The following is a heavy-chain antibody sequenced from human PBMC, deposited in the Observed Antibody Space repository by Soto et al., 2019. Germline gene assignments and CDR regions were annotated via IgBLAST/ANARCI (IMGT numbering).Heavy chain of an antibody. CDR2: IYHSGST. CDR3: ERWVSSLGYYYGMDV. J-gene: IGHJ6*02. V-gene: IGHV4-4*02. CDR1: GGSMSSSNG. D-gene: IGHD6-13*01. Sequence: ETLSLSCDVAGGSMSSSNGWSWVRQPPGKGLEWIGEIYHSGSTNYNPSLKSRVTISVDKSKNQFSLKLSYVTAADTAVYYCERWVSSLGYYYGMDVWGQGTTVTVSS.